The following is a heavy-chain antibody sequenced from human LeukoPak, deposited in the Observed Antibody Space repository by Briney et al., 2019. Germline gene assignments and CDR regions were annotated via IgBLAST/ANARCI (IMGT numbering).Heavy chain of an antibody. CDR3: ARAEVGARGWELFGELLSSRNAFET. J-gene: IGHJ3*02. Sequence: ASVKVSCMASGYTFTSYGISWVRQAPGQGLEWVGWISAYSGNTNYAQKLQGRVTMTTDTSTSTPYMELKSLRSDDTAVYYCARAEVGARGWELFGELLSSRNAFETWGQGAMVTVSS. CDR1: GYTFTSYG. D-gene: IGHD3-10*02. V-gene: IGHV1-18*01. CDR2: ISAYSGNT.